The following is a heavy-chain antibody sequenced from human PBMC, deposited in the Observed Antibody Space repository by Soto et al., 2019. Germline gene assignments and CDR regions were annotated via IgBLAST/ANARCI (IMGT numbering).Heavy chain of an antibody. J-gene: IGHJ6*03. Sequence: GGSLRLSCAASGFTFSSYSMNWVRQAPGKGLEWVSYISSSSSTIYYADSVKGRFTISRDXAXXXXXXXXXXXXAEDXXXXXCAXXRAEYGDYYYYYYMDVWGKGTTVTVS. CDR2: ISSSSSTI. V-gene: IGHV3-48*01. CDR3: AXXRAEYGDYYYYYYMDV. D-gene: IGHD4-17*01. CDR1: GFTFSSYS.